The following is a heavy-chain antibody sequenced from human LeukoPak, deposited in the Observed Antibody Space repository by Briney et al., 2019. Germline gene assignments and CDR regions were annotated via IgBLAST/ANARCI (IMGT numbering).Heavy chain of an antibody. Sequence: KASQTLSLTCTVSGGSISSGGYFWSWIRQHPGKGLEWIGYIYYSGSTYYNPSLESRVTISVDTSKNQFSLKLSSVTAADTAVYYCARAGIAVAASVDYWGQGTLVTVSS. J-gene: IGHJ4*02. V-gene: IGHV4-31*03. D-gene: IGHD6-19*01. CDR1: GGSISSGGYF. CDR3: ARAGIAVAASVDY. CDR2: IYYSGST.